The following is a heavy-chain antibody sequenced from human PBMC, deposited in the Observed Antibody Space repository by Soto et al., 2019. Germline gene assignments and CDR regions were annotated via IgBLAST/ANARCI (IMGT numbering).Heavy chain of an antibody. J-gene: IGHJ4*02. D-gene: IGHD4-4*01. CDR1: GFTFSNAW. Sequence: GGSLRLSCAASGFTFSNAWMSWIRQAPGKGLEWVGRIKSKTDGGTTDYAAPVKGRFTISRDDSKNTLYLQMNSLKTEDTAVYYCTTDTSTVTTWGDYWGQGTLVTVSS. CDR3: TTDTSTVTTWGDY. V-gene: IGHV3-15*01. CDR2: IKSKTDGGTT.